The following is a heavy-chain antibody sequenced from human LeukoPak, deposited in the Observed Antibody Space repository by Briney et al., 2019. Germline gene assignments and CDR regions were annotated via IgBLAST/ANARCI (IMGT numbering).Heavy chain of an antibody. Sequence: GGSLRLSCAASGFAFDDYAMHWVRQAPGKGLEWVSLISWDGGSTYYADSVKGRFTISRDNSKNSLYLQMNSLRAEDTALYYCAKDGLRLAYYYDSSGYYLDYWGQGTLVTVSS. CDR3: AKDGLRLAYYYDSSGYYLDY. CDR1: GFAFDDYA. J-gene: IGHJ4*02. CDR2: ISWDGGST. D-gene: IGHD3-22*01. V-gene: IGHV3-43D*03.